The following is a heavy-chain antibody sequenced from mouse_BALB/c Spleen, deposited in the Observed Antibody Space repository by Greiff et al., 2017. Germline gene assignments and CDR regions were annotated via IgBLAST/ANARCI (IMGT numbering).Heavy chain of an antibody. V-gene: IGHV1-7*01. D-gene: IGHD2-14*01. J-gene: IGHJ3*01. CDR2: INPSTGYT. Sequence: QVQLQQSGAELAKPGASVKMSCKASGYTFTSYWMHWVKQRPGQGLEWIGYINPSTGYTEYNQKFKDKATLTADKSSSTAYMQLSSLTSADSAVYYCARNAYYGYSWFAYWGQGTLVTVSA. CDR3: ARNAYYGYSWFAY. CDR1: GYTFTSYW.